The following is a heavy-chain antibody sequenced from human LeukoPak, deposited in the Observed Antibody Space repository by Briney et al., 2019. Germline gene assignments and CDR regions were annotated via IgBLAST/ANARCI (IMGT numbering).Heavy chain of an antibody. Sequence: SETLSLTCTVSGGSISSYYWSWIRQPPGKGLEWIGYIYYSGSTNYNPSLKSRVTISVDTSKNQFSLKLSSVTAADTAVYYCARHDSWQHYFDYWGQGTLVTVSS. V-gene: IGHV4-59*08. CDR2: IYYSGST. CDR1: GGSISSYY. J-gene: IGHJ4*02. CDR3: ARHDSWQHYFDY. D-gene: IGHD2-21*01.